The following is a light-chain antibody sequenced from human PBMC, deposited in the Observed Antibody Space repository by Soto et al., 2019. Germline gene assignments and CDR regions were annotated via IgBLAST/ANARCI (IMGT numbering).Light chain of an antibody. CDR3: QQYGSSPLIT. CDR1: QRLSAND. CDR2: GVS. V-gene: IGKV3-20*01. J-gene: IGKJ5*01. Sequence: EIVLTQSPGTLSLSPGHRATLPCRASQRLSANDRAWYQQKPGQAPKFLIYGVSSRATGIPDRFSGSGSGTDFTLTISRLEPEDFAVYHCQQYGSSPLITFGQGTRLEIK.